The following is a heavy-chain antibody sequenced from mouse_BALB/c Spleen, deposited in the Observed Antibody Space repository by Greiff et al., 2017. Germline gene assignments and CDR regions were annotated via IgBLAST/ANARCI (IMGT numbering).Heavy chain of an antibody. V-gene: IGHV6-6*02. CDR1: GFTFSSYW. CDR2: IRLKSDNYAT. Sequence: EVKLMESGGGLVQPGGSMKLSCVASGFTFSSYWMSWVRQSPEKGLEWVAEIRLKSDNYATHYAESVKGKFTISRDDSKSRLYLQMNSLRAEDTGIYYCTRGWFYAMDYWGQGTSVTVSS. J-gene: IGHJ4*01. CDR3: TRGWFYAMDY. D-gene: IGHD2-3*01.